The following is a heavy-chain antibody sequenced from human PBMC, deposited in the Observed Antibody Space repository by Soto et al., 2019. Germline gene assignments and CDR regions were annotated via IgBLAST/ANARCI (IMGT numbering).Heavy chain of an antibody. CDR2: IYYSGST. D-gene: IGHD3-3*01. J-gene: IGHJ5*02. Sequence: XATLSLTCTVSGGSISSSSYYWGWIRQPPGKGLEWIGSIYYSGSTYYSPSLKSRVTISVDTSKNQFSLKLSSVTAADTAVYYCARQRSEYYDFWSGYYSRYWFDPWGQGTLVTVSS. CDR1: GGSISSSSYY. V-gene: IGHV4-39*01. CDR3: ARQRSEYYDFWSGYYSRYWFDP.